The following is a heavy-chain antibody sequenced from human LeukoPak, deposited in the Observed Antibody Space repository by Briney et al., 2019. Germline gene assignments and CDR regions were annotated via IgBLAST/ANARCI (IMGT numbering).Heavy chain of an antibody. CDR3: ARAGGYSYLDY. CDR2: INHSGST. V-gene: IGHV4-34*01. Sequence: SETLSLTCAVYGGSFRGYCWSWIRQPPGKGLEWIEEINHSGSTNYNPSLKSRVTISVDTSKNQFSLKLSSVTAADTAVYYCARAGGYSYLDYWGQGTLVTVSS. J-gene: IGHJ4*02. D-gene: IGHD1-1*01. CDR1: GGSFRGYC.